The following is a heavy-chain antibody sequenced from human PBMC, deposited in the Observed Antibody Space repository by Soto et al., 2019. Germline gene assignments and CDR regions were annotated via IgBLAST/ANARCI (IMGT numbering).Heavy chain of an antibody. Sequence: LRLSCAASGFTFRSYTMNWVRQAPGKGLEWVSSISTSSTYIYYEDSVKGRFTISRDNAKNSLYLQMSSLRADDTAVYYCARDLCSGDSCYSGYWGQGTLVTVSS. CDR1: GFTFRSYT. D-gene: IGHD2-15*01. CDR2: ISTSSTYI. CDR3: ARDLCSGDSCYSGY. J-gene: IGHJ4*02. V-gene: IGHV3-21*01.